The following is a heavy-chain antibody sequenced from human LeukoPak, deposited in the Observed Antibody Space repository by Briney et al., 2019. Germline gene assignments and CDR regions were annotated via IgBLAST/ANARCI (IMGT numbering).Heavy chain of an antibody. D-gene: IGHD3-10*01. CDR1: GFTFSSYA. J-gene: IGHJ4*02. CDR2: ISGSGGST. Sequence: GGSLRLSCAASGFTFSSYATSWVRQAPGKGLEWVSAISGSGGSTYYADSVKGRFTISRDNSKNTLYLRMNSLRAEDTAVYYCAQPPMVRGGWGQGTLVTVSS. V-gene: IGHV3-23*01. CDR3: AQPPMVRGG.